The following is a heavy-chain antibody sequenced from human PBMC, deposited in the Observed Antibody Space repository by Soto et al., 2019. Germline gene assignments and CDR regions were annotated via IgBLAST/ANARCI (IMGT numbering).Heavy chain of an antibody. D-gene: IGHD5-18*01. Sequence: SVKVSCKASGGTFSSYAISWVRQAPGQGLEWMGGIIPIFGTANYVQKFQGRVTITADESTSTAYMELSSLRSEDTAVYCCARGNTAMATKGNAFDIWGQGTMVTVSS. V-gene: IGHV1-69*13. J-gene: IGHJ3*02. CDR1: GGTFSSYA. CDR3: ARGNTAMATKGNAFDI. CDR2: IIPIFGTA.